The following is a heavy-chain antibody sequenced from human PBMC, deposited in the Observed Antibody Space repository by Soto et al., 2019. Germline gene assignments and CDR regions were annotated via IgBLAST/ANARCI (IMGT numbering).Heavy chain of an antibody. Sequence: GASVKVSCKASGGTFSSYAISWVRQAPGQGLEWMGGIIPIFGTANYAQKFQGRVTITTDKSTSTAYMELSSLRSEDTAVYYCAADRNYYAFRTRLPGGPPSYYYGMDVWGQGTTVTVSS. CDR3: AADRNYYAFRTRLPGGPPSYYYGMDV. D-gene: IGHD3-3*01. V-gene: IGHV1-69*05. CDR1: GGTFSSYA. CDR2: IIPIFGTA. J-gene: IGHJ6*02.